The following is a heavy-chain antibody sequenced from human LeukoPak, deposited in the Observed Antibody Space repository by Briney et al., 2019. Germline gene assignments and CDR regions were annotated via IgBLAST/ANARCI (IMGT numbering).Heavy chain of an antibody. J-gene: IGHJ1*01. CDR1: GDSISNYY. D-gene: IGHD6-13*01. CDR2: VHFSGST. Sequence: SETLSLTCTVYGDSISNYYWSWMRQPPGKALEWVGYVHFSGSTNYNPSLKSRVMMSLDTSKNQVSLKLGSVTAADTAVYYCARGRDIAAADSEYFQHWGQGTLVTVSS. V-gene: IGHV4-59*01. CDR3: ARGRDIAAADSEYFQH.